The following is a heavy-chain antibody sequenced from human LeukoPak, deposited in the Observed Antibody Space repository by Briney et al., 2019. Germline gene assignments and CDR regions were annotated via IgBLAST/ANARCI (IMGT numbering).Heavy chain of an antibody. J-gene: IGHJ4*02. Sequence: GASVKVSCKASGYTFTGYYIHWVRQAPGQGLEWMGIINPSGGSTSYAQKFQGRVTLTRDTSTSTVYMELSSLSSEDTAVYYCARGHELEMGDYWGQGTLVTVSS. CDR1: GYTFTGYY. V-gene: IGHV1-46*01. D-gene: IGHD5-24*01. CDR2: INPSGGST. CDR3: ARGHELEMGDY.